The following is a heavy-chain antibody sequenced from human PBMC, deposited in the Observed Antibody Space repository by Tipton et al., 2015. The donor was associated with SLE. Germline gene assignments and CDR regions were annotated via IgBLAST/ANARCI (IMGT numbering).Heavy chain of an antibody. D-gene: IGHD6-13*01. J-gene: IGHJ5*02. CDR1: GGSFSGYY. V-gene: IGHV4-34*01. CDR2: INHIGST. Sequence: TLSLTCTVSGGSFSGYYWSWIRQPPGKGLEWIGEINHIGSTNYNPSLKSRVTISVDTSKNQFSLKLRSVTAADTAVYYCAGRIAAAGTAYNWFDPWGQ. CDR3: AGRIAAAGTAYNWFDP.